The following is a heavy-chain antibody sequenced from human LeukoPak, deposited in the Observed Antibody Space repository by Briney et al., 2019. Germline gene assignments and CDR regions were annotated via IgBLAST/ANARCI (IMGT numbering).Heavy chain of an antibody. CDR1: GFTFSSYA. Sequence: GGSLRLSCAASGFTFSSYAMSWVRQAPGKGLEWVSAISGSGGSTYYADSVKGRFTISRDNSKNTLYLQMNSLRAEDTAVYYCAKSPSFTIFGVVIYFDYWGQGTLVTVSP. CDR3: AKSPSFTIFGVVIYFDY. D-gene: IGHD3-3*01. J-gene: IGHJ4*02. V-gene: IGHV3-23*01. CDR2: ISGSGGST.